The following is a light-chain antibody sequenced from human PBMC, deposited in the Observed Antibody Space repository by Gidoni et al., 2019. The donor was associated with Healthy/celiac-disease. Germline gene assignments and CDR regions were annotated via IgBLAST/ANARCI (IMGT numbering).Light chain of an antibody. V-gene: IGKV1-33*01. CDR2: DAS. Sequence: DIQMTQSPSSLSASVGDRVTITCQASQDISNYLNWHQQKPGKAPKLLIYDASNLETGVPSRFSGSGSGTDFTVTISSLQPEDIATYYCQQYDNLAWTFGQGTKVEIK. CDR3: QQYDNLAWT. CDR1: QDISNY. J-gene: IGKJ1*01.